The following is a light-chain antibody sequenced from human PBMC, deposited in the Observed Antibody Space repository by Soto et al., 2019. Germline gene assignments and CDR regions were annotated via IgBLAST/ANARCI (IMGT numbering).Light chain of an antibody. CDR2: DVS. CDR3: SSYAGSNNFDVV. V-gene: IGLV2-14*01. J-gene: IGLJ2*01. Sequence: QSALTQPASVSGSPGQSIAISCTGTSSDVGGYNYVSWYQQHPGKTPNLMIYDVSNRPSGVSNRFSGSKSGNTASLTISGLQAEDEADYYCSSYAGSNNFDVVFGGGTKLTVL. CDR1: SSDVGGYNY.